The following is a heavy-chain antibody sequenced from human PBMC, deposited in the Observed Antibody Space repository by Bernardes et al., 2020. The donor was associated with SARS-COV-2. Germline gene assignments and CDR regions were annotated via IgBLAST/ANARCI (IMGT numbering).Heavy chain of an antibody. Sequence: SETLSLTCTVSGGSISSYYWSWIRQPAGKGLEWIGRIYTSGRTHYNPSLKSRVTMSVDTSKNQFSLKLSSVTAADTAVYYCARVTAVAGNYYYYGMDVWGQGTTVTVSS. CDR1: GGSISSYY. J-gene: IGHJ6*02. CDR3: ARVTAVAGNYYYYGMDV. CDR2: IYTSGRT. D-gene: IGHD6-19*01. V-gene: IGHV4-4*07.